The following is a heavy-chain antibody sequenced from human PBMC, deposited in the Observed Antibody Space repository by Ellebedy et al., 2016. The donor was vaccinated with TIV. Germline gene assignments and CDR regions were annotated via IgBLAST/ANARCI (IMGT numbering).Heavy chain of an antibody. J-gene: IGHJ6*02. CDR3: ARDRMDYYYYGMDV. CDR1: GFTFSSYA. V-gene: IGHV3-30-3*01. CDR2: ISYDGSNE. Sequence: GESLKISXAASGFTFSSYAVHWVRQAPGKGLEWVAVISYDGSNEYYADSVKGRFTISRDNAKNSLYLQMNSLRAEDTAVYYCARDRMDYYYYGMDVWGQGTTVTVSS. D-gene: IGHD2-8*01.